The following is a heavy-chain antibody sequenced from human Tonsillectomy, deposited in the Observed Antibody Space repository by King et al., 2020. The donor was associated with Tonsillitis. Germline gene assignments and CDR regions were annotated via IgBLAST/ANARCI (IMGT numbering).Heavy chain of an antibody. CDR2: INHRGRT. J-gene: IGHJ4*02. CDR3: ARRADCTDTSCYFDS. V-gene: IGHV4-34*01. D-gene: IGHD2-2*01. Sequence: VQLQQWGAGLLKPLETLSLTCAVYGGSFSDYYWSWIRQPPGKGLEWIGEINHRGRTNYNPSFTSPVTMSVDTSKSQFSLNLNSVTAADTAVYYCARRADCTDTSCYFDSWGQGSLVTVSS. CDR1: GGSFSDYY.